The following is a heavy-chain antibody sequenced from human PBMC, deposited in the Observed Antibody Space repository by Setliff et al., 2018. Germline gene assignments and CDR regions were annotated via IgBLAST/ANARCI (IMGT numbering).Heavy chain of an antibody. CDR2: IWYDGSKK. V-gene: IGHV3-30*02. Sequence: PGGSLRLSCAASGINFSSHGMDWVRQAPGKGLEWVAVIWYDGSKKYYADSVKGRFTISRDNSRNTLYLQMNSLRAEDTAVYYCAKDNEWDWEYFDYWGQGTLVTVSS. J-gene: IGHJ4*02. D-gene: IGHD1-26*01. CDR1: GINFSSHG. CDR3: AKDNEWDWEYFDY.